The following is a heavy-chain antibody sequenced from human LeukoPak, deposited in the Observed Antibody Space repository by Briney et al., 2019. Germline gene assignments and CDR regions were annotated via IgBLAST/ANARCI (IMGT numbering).Heavy chain of an antibody. CDR3: ARGLSYDFWSGYHTRYNWFDP. J-gene: IGHJ5*02. CDR1: GGSISSSNW. V-gene: IGHV4-4*02. D-gene: IGHD3-3*01. Sequence: PSETLSLTCAVSGGSISSSNWWSWVRQPPGKGLEWIGEIYHSGSTNYNPSLKSRVTISVDKSKNQFSLKLSSVTAADTAVYYCARGLSYDFWSGYHTRYNWFDPWGQGTLVTVSS. CDR2: IYHSGST.